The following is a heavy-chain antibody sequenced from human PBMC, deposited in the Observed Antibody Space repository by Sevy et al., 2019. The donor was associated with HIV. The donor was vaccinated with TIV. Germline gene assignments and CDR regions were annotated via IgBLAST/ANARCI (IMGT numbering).Heavy chain of an antibody. D-gene: IGHD2-2*01. CDR3: AKEAWDIVVVPAAQGGAFDI. CDR1: GFTFSSYG. V-gene: IGHV3-30*18. CDR2: ISYDGSNK. Sequence: GGSLRLSCAASGFTFSSYGMHWVRQAPGKGLEWVAVISYDGSNKYYADSVKGRFTISRDNSKNTLCLQMNSLRAEDTAVYYCAKEAWDIVVVPAAQGGAFDIWGQGTMVTVSS. J-gene: IGHJ3*02.